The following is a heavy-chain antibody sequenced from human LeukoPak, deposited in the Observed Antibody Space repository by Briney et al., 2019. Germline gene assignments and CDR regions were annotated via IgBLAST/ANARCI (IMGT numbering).Heavy chain of an antibody. J-gene: IGHJ4*02. CDR1: GFTFSSYA. D-gene: IGHD3-10*01. CDR2: ITSGGGA. CDR3: AKSVGSGSYYNNDC. V-gene: IGHV3-23*01. Sequence: GGSLRLSCAASGFTFSSYAMTWVRQAPGQGLEWVSGITSGGGAYYADSVKGRFTISRDNSKNTLYVQMNSLRAEDTAVYYCAKSVGSGSYYNNDCWGQGTLVTVSS.